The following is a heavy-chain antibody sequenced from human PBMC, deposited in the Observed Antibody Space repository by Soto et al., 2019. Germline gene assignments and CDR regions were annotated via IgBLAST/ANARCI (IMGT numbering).Heavy chain of an antibody. CDR1: GYTFTSYA. D-gene: IGHD6-19*01. CDR3: ARGVAGIVGWYFDL. Sequence: QVQLVQSGAEVKKPGASVKVSCKASGYTFTSYAMHWVRQAPGQRLEWMGWINAGNGNTKYSQKFQGRVTITRDTSASTAYMELSSLRSEDTAVYYCARGVAGIVGWYFDLWGRGTLVTVSS. J-gene: IGHJ2*01. V-gene: IGHV1-3*01. CDR2: INAGNGNT.